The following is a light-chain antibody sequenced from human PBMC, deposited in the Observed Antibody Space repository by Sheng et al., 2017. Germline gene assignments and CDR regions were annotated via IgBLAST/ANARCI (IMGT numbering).Light chain of an antibody. V-gene: IGLV3-21*03. J-gene: IGLJ3*02. Sequence: SYVLTQPPSVSVAPGKTARVTCGGNNIGSKSVHWYRRKPGQAPVLVVSHDSDRPSGIPERFSGSNSGNTATLTISRVEAGDEADYYCQVWDSANDHPVFGGGTQLTVL. CDR3: QVWDSANDHPV. CDR1: NIGSKS. CDR2: HDS.